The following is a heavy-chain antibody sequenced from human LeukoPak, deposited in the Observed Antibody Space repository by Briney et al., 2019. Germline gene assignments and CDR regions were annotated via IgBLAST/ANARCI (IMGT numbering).Heavy chain of an antibody. CDR1: GFTFSSYG. Sequence: PGGSLRLSCAASGFTFSSYGMHWVHQAPGKGLEWVAFIRYDGSNKYYADSVKGRFTISRDNSKNTLYLQMNSLRAEDTAVYYCAKDLGPGYYFDYWGQGTLVTVSS. V-gene: IGHV3-30*02. CDR2: IRYDGSNK. J-gene: IGHJ4*02. CDR3: AKDLGPGYYFDY.